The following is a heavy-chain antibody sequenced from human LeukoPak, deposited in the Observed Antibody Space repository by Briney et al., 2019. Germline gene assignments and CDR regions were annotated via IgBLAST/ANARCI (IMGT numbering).Heavy chain of an antibody. CDR1: GFTFSSYW. CDR3: VREWAI. J-gene: IGHJ3*02. CDR2: IKQDGSKI. Sequence: GGSLRLSCAASGFTFSSYWMSWVRQAPGKGLEWVANIKQDGSKIHYVDSVKGRFTISGDNAKNSLYLQMNSLRAEDTAVYYCVREWAIWGQGTMVTVSS. V-gene: IGHV3-7*01.